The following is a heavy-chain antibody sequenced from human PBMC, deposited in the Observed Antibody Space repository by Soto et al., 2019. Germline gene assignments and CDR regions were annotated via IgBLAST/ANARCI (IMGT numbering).Heavy chain of an antibody. J-gene: IGHJ3*02. CDR2: IKEDGSEK. V-gene: IGHV3-7*05. CDR3: ARGFKSAFDI. CDR1: GFTFSSYW. Sequence: EVQLVESGGGLVQPGGSLRLSCAASGFTFSSYWMSWVRQAPGKGLEWVANIKEDGSEKYYVDSVKGRFTISRDNAENSLYLQMSGLRAEDTAVYYCARGFKSAFDIWGQGTMVTVSS.